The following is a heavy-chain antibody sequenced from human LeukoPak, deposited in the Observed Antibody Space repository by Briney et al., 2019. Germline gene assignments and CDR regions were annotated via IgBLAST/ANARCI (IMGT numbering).Heavy chain of an antibody. V-gene: IGHV4-39*07. CDR2: INHSGST. Sequence: PSETLSLTCSVSGDTISTSDHYWGWIRQPPGKGLEWIGEINHSGSTNYNPSLKSRVTISVDTSKNQFSLKLSSVTAADTAVYYCARLARGWLQLTGKKYYFDYWGQGTLVTVSS. CDR3: ARLARGWLQLTGKKYYFDY. J-gene: IGHJ4*02. D-gene: IGHD5-24*01. CDR1: GDTISTSDHY.